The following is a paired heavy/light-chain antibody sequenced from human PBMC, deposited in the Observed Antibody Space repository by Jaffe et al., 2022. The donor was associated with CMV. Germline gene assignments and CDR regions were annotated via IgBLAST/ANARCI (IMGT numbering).Heavy chain of an antibody. Sequence: EVQVVESGGGLVQPGGSLRLSCAVSGFTFLNYAMSWVRQAPGKGLEWVSFISESGDSTSYADSVKGRFTIARDNSKNTLYVQMNSLRAEDTAVYYCAKEGRGWYFDYWGQGTLVTVSS. CDR3: AKEGRGWYFDY. J-gene: IGHJ4*02. D-gene: IGHD6-19*01. CDR1: GFTFLNYA. CDR2: ISESGDST. V-gene: IGHV3-23*04.
Light chain of an antibody. Sequence: EIVLTQSPATLSLSPGERATLSCRASQSVSRYLAWYQQKPGQAPRLLIYDVSNRAPGIPARFSGSGSGTDFTLTISSLEPEDFAVYYCQQRGNWPRGTFGQGTKVEIK. CDR3: QQRGNWPRGT. CDR1: QSVSRY. V-gene: IGKV3-11*01. J-gene: IGKJ1*01. CDR2: DVS.